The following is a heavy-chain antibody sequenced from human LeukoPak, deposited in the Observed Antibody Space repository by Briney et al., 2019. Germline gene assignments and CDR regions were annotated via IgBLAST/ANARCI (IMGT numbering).Heavy chain of an antibody. J-gene: IGHJ4*02. D-gene: IGHD2-2*02. CDR1: RYTFTGYY. CDR3: AGAGVVPAAIRSPFDF. V-gene: IGHV1-2*02. CDR2: INPKNGDT. Sequence: GASVKVSCRTSRYTFTGYYMHWVRQAPGQGLEWMGWINPKNGDTNYAQKFQGRVTMTRDTSIDTAFMELSNLRSDDTAVYYCAGAGVVPAAIRSPFDFWGQGTLVTVSS.